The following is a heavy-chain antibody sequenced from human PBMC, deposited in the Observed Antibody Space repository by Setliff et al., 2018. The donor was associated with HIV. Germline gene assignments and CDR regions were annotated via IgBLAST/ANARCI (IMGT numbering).Heavy chain of an antibody. CDR3: ARDWNGDGRSIDS. Sequence: GGSLRLSCAASGFTFSSYSMAWVRQAPGKGLEWLSYIGSDVSIIFYGDSVKGRFAISRDNSKNSLYLQMNSLRAGDTAVYYCARDWNGDGRSIDSWGQGTLVTVSS. J-gene: IGHJ5*01. V-gene: IGHV3-48*04. CDR1: GFTFSSYS. CDR2: IGSDVSII. D-gene: IGHD1-1*01.